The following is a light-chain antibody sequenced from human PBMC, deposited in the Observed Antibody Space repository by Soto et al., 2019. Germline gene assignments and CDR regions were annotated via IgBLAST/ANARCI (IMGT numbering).Light chain of an antibody. V-gene: IGKV1-39*01. J-gene: IGKJ2*01. CDR2: AAS. CDR1: QSISSY. CDR3: QQSYSTPYT. Sequence: DIQMTQSPSSLSASVGDRVTITCRASQSISSYLNWYQQKPGKAPKLLIYAASSLQSGVPSRFSCSGSGTDFTLTISSLQPEDFATYYCQQSYSTPYTFGQVTKLAIK.